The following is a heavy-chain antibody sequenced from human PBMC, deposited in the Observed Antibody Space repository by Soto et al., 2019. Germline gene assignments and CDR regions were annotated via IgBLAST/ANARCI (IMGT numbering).Heavy chain of an antibody. CDR3: ARSTQWLVFDY. D-gene: IGHD6-19*01. Sequence: SETLSLTCAVYGGSFSGYYWSWIRQPPGKGLEWIGEINHSGSTNYNPSLKSRVTISVDTSKNQFSLKLSSVTAADTAVYYCARSTQWLVFDYWGQGTLVTVSS. V-gene: IGHV4-34*01. CDR2: INHSGST. CDR1: GGSFSGYY. J-gene: IGHJ4*02.